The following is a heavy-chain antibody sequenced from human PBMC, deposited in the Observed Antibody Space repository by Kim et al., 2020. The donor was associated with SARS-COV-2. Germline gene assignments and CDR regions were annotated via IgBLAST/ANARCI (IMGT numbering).Heavy chain of an antibody. CDR3: ARHSYAEPPGPFHL. Sequence: GESLKISCRLSGQSFRSFWIGWVRQMPGKGLEWIGIIYPGDSDTIYGPSFQGHVTISADQSISTAYLQWDSLKASDTAMYYWARHSYAEPPGPFHLWGQGTMVTVSS. CDR2: IYPGDSDT. D-gene: IGHD2-2*01. V-gene: IGHV5-51*01. CDR1: GQSFRSFW. J-gene: IGHJ3*01.